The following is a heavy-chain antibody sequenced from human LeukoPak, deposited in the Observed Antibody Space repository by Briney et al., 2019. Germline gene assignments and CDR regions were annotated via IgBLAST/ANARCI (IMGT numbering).Heavy chain of an antibody. Sequence: SETLSLTCTVSGDSISSYYWSWIRQPPGKGLEWIGYIYYSGSTNYNPSLKSRVTISVDTSKNQFSLKLSSVTAADTAVYYCARMCFDYGGNSSPFDYWGQGTLVTVSS. CDR2: IYYSGST. J-gene: IGHJ4*02. CDR3: ARMCFDYGGNSSPFDY. V-gene: IGHV4-59*08. CDR1: GDSISSYY. D-gene: IGHD4-23*01.